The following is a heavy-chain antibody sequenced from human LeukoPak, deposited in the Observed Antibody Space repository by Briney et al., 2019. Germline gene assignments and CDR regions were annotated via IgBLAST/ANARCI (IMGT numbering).Heavy chain of an antibody. V-gene: IGHV4-59*08. Sequence: KTSETLSLTCTVSGGSISSYYWSWIRQPPGKGLEWIGYIYYSGSTNYNPSLKSRVTISVDTSKNQFSLKLSSVTAADTAVYYCARRGRIAAAHDYWGQGTLVTVSS. J-gene: IGHJ4*02. CDR2: IYYSGST. CDR1: GGSISSYY. CDR3: ARRGRIAAAHDY. D-gene: IGHD6-13*01.